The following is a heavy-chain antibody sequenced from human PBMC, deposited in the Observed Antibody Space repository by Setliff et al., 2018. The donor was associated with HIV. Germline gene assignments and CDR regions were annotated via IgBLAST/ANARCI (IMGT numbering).Heavy chain of an antibody. J-gene: IGHJ6*03. CDR3: ARDLLAVANTYYYYYTDV. Sequence: ASVKVSCKASGYTFTGYYVHWVRQAPGQGLEWMGWINPNSGGTNYAQKFQGRVTMTRDTSISTAYMELSRLRSDDTAVYYCARDLLAVANTYYYYYTDVWGKGTTVTVSS. V-gene: IGHV1-2*02. D-gene: IGHD6-19*01. CDR2: INPNSGGT. CDR1: GYTFTGYY.